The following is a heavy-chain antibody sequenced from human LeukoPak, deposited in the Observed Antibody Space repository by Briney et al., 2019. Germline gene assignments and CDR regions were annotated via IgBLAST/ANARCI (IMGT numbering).Heavy chain of an antibody. D-gene: IGHD5-18*01. CDR3: ASSERGYSYGYYYYYGMDV. CDR2: INHSGST. J-gene: IGHJ6*02. CDR1: GGSFSGYY. V-gene: IGHV4-34*01. Sequence: SETLSLTCAVYGGSFSGYYWSWIRQPPGKGLEWIGEINHSGSTNYNPSLKSRVTISVDTSKNQCSLKLSSVTAADTAVYYCASSERGYSYGYYYYYGMDVWGQGTTVTVSS.